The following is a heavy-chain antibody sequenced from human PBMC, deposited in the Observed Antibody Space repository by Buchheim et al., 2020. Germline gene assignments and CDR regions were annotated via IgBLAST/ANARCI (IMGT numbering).Heavy chain of an antibody. V-gene: IGHV4-34*01. J-gene: IGHJ4*02. Sequence: QVQLQQWGAGLLKPSETLSLTCAVYGGSFSGYYWSWIRQPPGKGLEWIGEINHSGSTNYNPSLKSRVTISVNTSKNQFSLKLSSVTAADTAVYYCARGPLQRWLQSAPFGYWGQGTL. D-gene: IGHD5-24*01. CDR1: GGSFSGYY. CDR2: INHSGST. CDR3: ARGPLQRWLQSAPFGY.